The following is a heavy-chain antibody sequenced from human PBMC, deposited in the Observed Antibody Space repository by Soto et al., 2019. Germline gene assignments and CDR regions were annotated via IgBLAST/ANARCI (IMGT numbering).Heavy chain of an antibody. CDR3: AAVMGSDFDHVWGSLRFDH. V-gene: IGHV3-23*01. J-gene: IGHJ4*02. Sequence: PGGSLRLSCEASGFVFTTSAMAWVRQAPGKXLEWVATISGSGVSTSYTDSVKGRFIITRDNSGNTLSLQMVSLRDDDTAVYFCAAVMGSDFDHVWGSLRFDHWGQGALVTVSS. D-gene: IGHD3-16*01. CDR2: ISGSGVST. CDR1: GFVFTTSA.